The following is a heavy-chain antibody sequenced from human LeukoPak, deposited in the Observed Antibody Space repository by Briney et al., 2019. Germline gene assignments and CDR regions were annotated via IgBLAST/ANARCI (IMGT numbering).Heavy chain of an antibody. Sequence: SQTLSLTCAISGDSVSSNSAAWNWIRQSPSRGLEWLGRTYYRSKWYNDYAVSVKSRITINPDTSKNQFSLKLSSVTAADTAVYYCANMLIQSVAGNDAFDIWGQGTMVTVSS. D-gene: IGHD6-19*01. V-gene: IGHV6-1*01. CDR1: GDSVSSNSAA. J-gene: IGHJ3*02. CDR2: TYYRSKWYN. CDR3: ANMLIQSVAGNDAFDI.